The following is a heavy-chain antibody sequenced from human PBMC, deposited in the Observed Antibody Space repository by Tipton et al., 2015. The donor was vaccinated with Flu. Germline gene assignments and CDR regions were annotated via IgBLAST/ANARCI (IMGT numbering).Heavy chain of an antibody. J-gene: IGHJ5*02. Sequence: GLVKPSETLSLTCLVSGDSIRSDYFWGWIRQPPGKGLEWIGQISRGGSAYYNSSLQGRVTISVDSSRNRFSPKVRSLTAADTAIYYCARRDYSNYVSEPKNWFDHWGQGALVTVSS. CDR2: ISRGGSA. CDR1: GDSIRSDYF. CDR3: ARRDYSNYVSEPKNWFDH. D-gene: IGHD4-11*01. V-gene: IGHV4-38-2*01.